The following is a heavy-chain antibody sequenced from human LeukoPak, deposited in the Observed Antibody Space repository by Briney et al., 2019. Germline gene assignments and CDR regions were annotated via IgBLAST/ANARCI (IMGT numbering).Heavy chain of an antibody. V-gene: IGHV4-39*01. CDR1: GGSIISSNYF. Sequence: SETLSLTCTVSGGSIISSNYFWGWIRQSPGKGLEWIGNFYYGGSTYYKPSLKSRVTISVDTAKNQLSLKLTSVTAADTAVYYCSGRLNYYDNSGYYSSFDYWGQGTLVTVSS. J-gene: IGHJ4*02. D-gene: IGHD3-22*01. CDR2: FYYGGST. CDR3: SGRLNYYDNSGYYSSFDY.